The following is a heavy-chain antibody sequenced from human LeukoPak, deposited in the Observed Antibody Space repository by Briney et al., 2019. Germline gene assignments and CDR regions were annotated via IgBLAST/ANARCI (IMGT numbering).Heavy chain of an antibody. J-gene: IGHJ2*01. Sequence: SETLSLTCTVSGGSISSYYWSWIRQPAGKGLEWIGNIYNSGSTDYNPSLKSRVTISVNTSKNQISLKLNSVTAADTAVYYCARDKGPYWYFDLWGRGTLVTVSS. CDR2: IYNSGST. CDR3: ARDKGPYWYFDL. V-gene: IGHV4-59*01. CDR1: GGSISSYY.